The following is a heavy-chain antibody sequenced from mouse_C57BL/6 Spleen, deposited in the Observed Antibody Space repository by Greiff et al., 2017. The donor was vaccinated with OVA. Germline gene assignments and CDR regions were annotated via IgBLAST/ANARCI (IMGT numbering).Heavy chain of an antibody. CDR3: ASGSSYDWFAY. D-gene: IGHD1-1*01. V-gene: IGHV1-50*01. Sequence: VQLQQPGAELVKPGASVKLSCKASGYTFTSYWMQWVKQRPGQGLEWIGEIDPSDSYTNYNQKFKGKATLTVDTSSSTAYMQLSSLTSEDSAVYYCASGSSYDWFAYWGQGTLVTVSA. CDR2: IDPSDSYT. CDR1: GYTFTSYW. J-gene: IGHJ3*01.